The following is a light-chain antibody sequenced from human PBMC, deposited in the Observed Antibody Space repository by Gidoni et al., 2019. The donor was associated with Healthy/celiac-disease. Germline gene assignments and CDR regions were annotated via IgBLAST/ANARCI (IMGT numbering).Light chain of an antibody. CDR1: SSDVGGYNY. J-gene: IGLJ2*01. Sequence: SALTQPASVSRSPGPSITISCTGTSSDVGGYNYVSWYHQHPGKAPKLMIYEVSNRPSGVSNRFSGSKSGNTASLTISGLQAEDEADYYCSSYTSSSTLVVFGGGTKLTVL. V-gene: IGLV2-14*01. CDR3: SSYTSSSTLVV. CDR2: EVS.